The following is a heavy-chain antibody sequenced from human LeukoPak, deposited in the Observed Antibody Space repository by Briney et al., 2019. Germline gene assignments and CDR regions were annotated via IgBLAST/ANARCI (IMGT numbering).Heavy chain of an antibody. V-gene: IGHV1-58*02. J-gene: IGHJ6*02. D-gene: IGHD6-19*01. CDR3: ARGTIAVAPGMDV. CDR2: IVVGSGNT. CDR1: GFTFTSSA. Sequence: SVKVSCKASGFTFTSSAMQWVRQARGQRLEWIGWIVVGSGNTNYAQKFQERVTITRDMSTSTAYMELSSLRSEDTAVYYCARGTIAVAPGMDVWGQGTTVTVSS.